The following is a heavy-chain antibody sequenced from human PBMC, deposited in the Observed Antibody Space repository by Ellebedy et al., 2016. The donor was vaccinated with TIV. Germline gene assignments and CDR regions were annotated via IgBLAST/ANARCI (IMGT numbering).Heavy chain of an antibody. J-gene: IGHJ4*02. Sequence: PGGSLRLSCAASGFLFHSYAMSWVRQAPGKGLEWVSGISGSGTTTDYADSVKGRFTISRDNSKNTLYLQMNSRRAEDTAVYYCANLVVISASYWGQGTLVTVSS. D-gene: IGHD2-21*01. CDR2: ISGSGTTT. V-gene: IGHV3-23*01. CDR1: GFLFHSYA. CDR3: ANLVVISASY.